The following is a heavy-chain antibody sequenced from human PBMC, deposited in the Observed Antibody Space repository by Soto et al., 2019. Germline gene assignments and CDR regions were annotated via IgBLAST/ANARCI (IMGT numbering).Heavy chain of an antibody. V-gene: IGHV3-7*01. CDR2: IKQDGSEK. Sequence: EVQLVESGGGLVQPGGSLRLSCAASGFTFSSYWMSWVRQAPGKGLEWVANIKQDGSEKYYVDSVKGRFTIPRDNAKNSLYLQMNSLRSEDTAVYYCARDKPHCAYYGSGGPMDVWGKGTTVTVSS. CDR3: ARDKPHCAYYGSGGPMDV. D-gene: IGHD3-10*01. J-gene: IGHJ6*03. CDR1: GFTFSSYW.